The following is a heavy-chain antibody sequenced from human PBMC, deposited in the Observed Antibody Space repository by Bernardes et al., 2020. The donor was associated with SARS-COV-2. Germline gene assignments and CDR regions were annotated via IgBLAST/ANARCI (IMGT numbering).Heavy chain of an antibody. CDR2: IYYSGHT. CDR3: AILGSGGFDL. CDR1: GGSFTYDY. Sequence: SETLSLTCTISGGSFTYDYWSWVRQAPGKGLEWIGYIYYSGHTKYNPSLESRVTMSVDTSKKQFSLKLSSVTAADTAVYYCAILGSGGFDLWGQGTLVTVSS. J-gene: IGHJ5*02. V-gene: IGHV4-59*01. D-gene: IGHD7-27*01.